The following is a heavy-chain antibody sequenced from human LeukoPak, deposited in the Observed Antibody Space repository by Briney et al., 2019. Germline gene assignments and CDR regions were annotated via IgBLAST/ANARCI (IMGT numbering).Heavy chain of an antibody. D-gene: IGHD3-10*01. CDR1: GFTFDDYA. Sequence: PGRSLRLSCAASGFTFDDYAMHWVRQAPGKGLEWVSRISWNSGRIGYAESVKGRITTSKDNAKNSLYLQMNSLRAEDTALYYFVKDGVLFGELLHPLFDNWGQGTRVTVSS. V-gene: IGHV3-9*01. CDR2: ISWNSGRI. CDR3: VKDGVLFGELLHPLFDN. J-gene: IGHJ4*02.